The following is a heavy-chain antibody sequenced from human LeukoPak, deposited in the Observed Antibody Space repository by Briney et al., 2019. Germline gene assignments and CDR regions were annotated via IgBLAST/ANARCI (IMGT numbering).Heavy chain of an antibody. V-gene: IGHV3-23*01. CDR1: GFTFSSYA. CDR3: ASSSGYSVAEYFQH. D-gene: IGHD3-22*01. J-gene: IGHJ1*01. CDR2: ISGSGGST. Sequence: GGSLRLSCAASGFTFSSYAMSWVRQAPGKGLEWVSAISGSGGSTYYADSVKGRFTISRDNSKNTLYLQMNSLRAEDTAVYYCASSSGYSVAEYFQHWGQGTLVTVSS.